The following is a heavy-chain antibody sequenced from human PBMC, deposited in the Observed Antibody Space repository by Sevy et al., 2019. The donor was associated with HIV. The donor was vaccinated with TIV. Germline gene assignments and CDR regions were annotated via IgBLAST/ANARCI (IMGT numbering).Heavy chain of an antibody. D-gene: IGHD5-12*01. CDR2: ISTTGNT. CDR1: GGSINSGDYY. J-gene: IGHJ4*02. CDR3: ARDLSRSGYYSFDF. V-gene: IGHV4-61*02. Sequence: SETLSLTCSVSGGSINSGDYYWTWLRQPAGRRLEWVGRISTTGNTNYSPSLKSRVTISLDMSKNQFSLDLNSVTASDTAVYFCARDLSRSGYYSFDFWGQGALITVSS.